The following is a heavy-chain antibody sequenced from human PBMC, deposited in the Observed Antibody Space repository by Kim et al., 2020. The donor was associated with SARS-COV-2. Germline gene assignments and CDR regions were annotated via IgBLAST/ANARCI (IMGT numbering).Heavy chain of an antibody. V-gene: IGHV3-21*01. CDR3: ARDRGSAIYGMDV. Sequence: GGSLRLSCAASGFTFSSYSMNWVRQAPGKGLEWVSSISSSGSYIYYADSVKGRFTISRDNAKNSVYLQMDSLRAEDTAVYYCARDRGSAIYGMDVWGQGTTVTVSS. D-gene: IGHD3-10*01. CDR1: GFTFSSYS. CDR2: ISSSGSYI. J-gene: IGHJ6*02.